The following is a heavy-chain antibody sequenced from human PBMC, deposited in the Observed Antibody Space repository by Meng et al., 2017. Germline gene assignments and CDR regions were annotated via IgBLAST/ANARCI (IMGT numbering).Heavy chain of an antibody. CDR2: IWYDGSNK. Sequence: QGQLVESGGGGVQPGRSLRLACAASGFTFSSYGMHWVRQAPGKGLEWVAVIWYDGSNKYYADSVKGRFTISRDNSKNTLYLQMNSLRAEDTAVYYCARVVYSSGWSFDYWGQGTLVTVSS. V-gene: IGHV3-33*01. J-gene: IGHJ4*02. CDR3: ARVVYSSGWSFDY. CDR1: GFTFSSYG. D-gene: IGHD6-19*01.